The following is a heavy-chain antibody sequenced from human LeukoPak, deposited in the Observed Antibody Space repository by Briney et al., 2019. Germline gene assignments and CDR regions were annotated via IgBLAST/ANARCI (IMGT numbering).Heavy chain of an antibody. Sequence: PSQTLSLTCTVSGGSISSGGCYWSWIRQPPGKGLEWIGYIYHSGSTYYNPSLKSRVTISVDRSKNQFSLKLSSVTAADTAVYYCARIGGAFDIWGQGTMVTVSS. J-gene: IGHJ3*02. V-gene: IGHV4-30-2*01. D-gene: IGHD3-10*01. CDR1: GGSISSGGCY. CDR3: ARIGGAFDI. CDR2: IYHSGST.